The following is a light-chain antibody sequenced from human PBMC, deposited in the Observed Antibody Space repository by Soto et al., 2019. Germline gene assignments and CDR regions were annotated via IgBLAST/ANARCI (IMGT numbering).Light chain of an antibody. J-gene: IGKJ1*01. Sequence: DIQMTQSPATLSASVGDRVTITCRASQSISSCVAWYQQKPGKGPKLLIYNASHLESGVPARFSGSGSGTEFTLTISSLQPGDFATYYCQHYNTYPWTFGHGTKVDIK. V-gene: IGKV1-5*03. CDR3: QHYNTYPWT. CDR1: QSISSC. CDR2: NAS.